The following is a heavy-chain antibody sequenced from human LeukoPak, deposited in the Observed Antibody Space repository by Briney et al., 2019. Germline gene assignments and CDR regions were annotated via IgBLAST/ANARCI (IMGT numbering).Heavy chain of an antibody. Sequence: GESLKISCKGSGYSFTSYWIGWGRRMPGKGVEWMGIIYPGDSDTRYSQYFQGQVTISADKYINTAYLQWSSLKASDTAMYYRARGGVYCSSTSCYYDYWGQGTLVTVSS. CDR3: ARGGVYCSSTSCYYDY. J-gene: IGHJ4*02. D-gene: IGHD2-2*01. V-gene: IGHV5-51*01. CDR2: IYPGDSDT. CDR1: GYSFTSYW.